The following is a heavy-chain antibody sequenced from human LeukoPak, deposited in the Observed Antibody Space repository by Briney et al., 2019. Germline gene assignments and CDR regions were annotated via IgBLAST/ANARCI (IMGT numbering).Heavy chain of an antibody. CDR3: ARSHFPYYYYYYGMDV. CDR1: GFTFSSYW. V-gene: IGHV3-7*01. J-gene: IGHJ6*02. Sequence: GGSLRLSCAASGFTFSSYWMSWVRQAPGKGLEWVANIKQDGSEKYYVDSVKGRFTISRDNAKNSLYLQMNSLRAEDTAVYYCARSHFPYYYYYYGMDVWGQGTTVTVSS. D-gene: IGHD3-3*02. CDR2: IKQDGSEK.